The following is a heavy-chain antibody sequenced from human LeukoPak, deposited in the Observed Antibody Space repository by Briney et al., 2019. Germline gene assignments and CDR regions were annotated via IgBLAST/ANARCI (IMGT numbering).Heavy chain of an antibody. CDR1: GGSISSYY. CDR2: IYYSGST. V-gene: IGHV4-59*01. J-gene: IGHJ4*02. Sequence: SETLSLTCTVSGGSISSYYWSWIRQPPGKGLEWIGYIYYSGSTNYNPSLKSRVTISVDTSKNQFSLKLSSVTAADTAVYYCARRDYWGQGTLVTVSS. CDR3: ARRDY.